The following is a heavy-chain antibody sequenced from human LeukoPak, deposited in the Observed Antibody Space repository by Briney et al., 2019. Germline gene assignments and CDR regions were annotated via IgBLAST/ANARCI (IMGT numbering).Heavy chain of an antibody. J-gene: IGHJ4*02. Sequence: GGSLRLSCAASGFTFSDYYMSWIRQAPGKGLEWVSYISSSGSTIYYADSVKGRFTISRDNAKNSLYLQMNSLRAEDTAVYYCASSSSWFETCFDYWGQGTLVTVSS. D-gene: IGHD6-13*01. CDR1: GFTFSDYY. CDR2: ISSSGSTI. V-gene: IGHV3-11*01. CDR3: ASSSSWFETCFDY.